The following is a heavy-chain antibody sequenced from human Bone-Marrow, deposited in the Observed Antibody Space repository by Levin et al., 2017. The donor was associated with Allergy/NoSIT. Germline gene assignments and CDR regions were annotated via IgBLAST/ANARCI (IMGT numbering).Heavy chain of an antibody. V-gene: IGHV5-51*01. Sequence: GESLKISCKGSGYSFSTYWIGWVRQRPGRGLEWMGIIYPGDSDTKYNPSLQGHVTISADKSITTAFMQWSSLQASDSGVYYCGRRGDGYSFDIWGQGTRVTVSS. CDR1: GYSFSTYW. J-gene: IGHJ4*02. D-gene: IGHD5-24*01. CDR3: GRRGDGYSFDI. CDR2: IYPGDSDT.